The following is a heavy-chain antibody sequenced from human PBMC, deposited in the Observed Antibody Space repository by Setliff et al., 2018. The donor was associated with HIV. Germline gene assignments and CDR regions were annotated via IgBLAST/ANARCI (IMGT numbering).Heavy chain of an antibody. CDR2: IYTSGST. J-gene: IGHJ5*02. CDR3: AGLHYYGSGRVWFDP. D-gene: IGHD3-10*01. V-gene: IGHV4-4*09. CDR1: GASITSHY. Sequence: SETLSLTCTVAGASITSHYWSWIRQPPGKGLEWIGYIYTSGSTDYHPSLKSRVTISEDTPQNQFSLKLSSVTAADTAVYYCAGLHYYGSGRVWFDPWGQGTLVTVSS.